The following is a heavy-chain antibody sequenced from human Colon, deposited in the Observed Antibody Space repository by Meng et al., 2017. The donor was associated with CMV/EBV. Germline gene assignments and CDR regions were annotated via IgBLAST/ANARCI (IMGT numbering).Heavy chain of an antibody. V-gene: IGHV3-23*01. D-gene: IGHD3-10*01. CDR2: INARGSTT. J-gene: IGHJ4*02. Sequence: SCTTSGITFSDYALSWVRQAPGKGLEWVSSINARGSTTYYADSVRGRFTISRDNSKNTLYLQMNSLRAEDTAIYYCAKNDGSGSYYWDYFDYWGLGTLVTVSS. CDR1: GITFSDYA. CDR3: AKNDGSGSYYWDYFDY.